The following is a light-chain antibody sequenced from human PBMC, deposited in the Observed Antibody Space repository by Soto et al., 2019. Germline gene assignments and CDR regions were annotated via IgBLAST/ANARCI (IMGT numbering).Light chain of an antibody. J-gene: IGKJ2*01. Sequence: DIQMTQSPSSLSASVGDRVTFTCRARQSISTYLNWYRQKPGEAPKVLIYCASSLQSGVTSRFSGRVSGTDFTLTLYSRHPEDSATYHCQHSYSTPYTCGQGSKQDIK. CDR3: QHSYSTPYT. V-gene: IGKV1-39*01. CDR2: CAS. CDR1: QSISTY.